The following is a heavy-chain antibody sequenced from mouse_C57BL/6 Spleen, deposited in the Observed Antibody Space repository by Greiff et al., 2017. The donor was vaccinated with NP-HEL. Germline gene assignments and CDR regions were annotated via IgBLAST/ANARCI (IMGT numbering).Heavy chain of an antibody. CDR1: GYSFPSYY. V-gene: IGHV1-66*01. CDR3: ARALHYYAMDY. J-gene: IGHJ4*01. Sequence: QVQLQQSGPELVKPGASVKISCKASGYSFPSYYIHWVKQGPGQGLEWIGWIYPGSGNTKYNEKFKGKATLTADTSSSTAYMQLSSLTSEDSAVYYCARALHYYAMDYWGQGTSVTVSS. CDR2: IYPGSGNT.